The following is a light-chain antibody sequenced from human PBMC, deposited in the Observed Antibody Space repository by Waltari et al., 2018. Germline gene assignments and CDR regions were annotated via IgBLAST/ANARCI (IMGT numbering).Light chain of an antibody. J-gene: IGKJ4*01. V-gene: IGKV1-5*01. Sequence: DIQMTQSPSTLSASVGARVTITCRASQTISSGLARYPPKPGKAPNLLIYDASSLESGVPSRFSGSGSGTEFTLTISSLQPDDFAIYYCQQYNSYLRTFGGGT. CDR1: QTISSG. CDR3: QQYNSYLRT. CDR2: DAS.